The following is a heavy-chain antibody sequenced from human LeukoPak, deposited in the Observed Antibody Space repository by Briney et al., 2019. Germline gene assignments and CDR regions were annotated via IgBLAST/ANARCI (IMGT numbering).Heavy chain of an antibody. D-gene: IGHD2-15*01. CDR2: INPNSGGT. V-gene: IGHV1-2*06. J-gene: IGHJ4*02. Sequence: ASVKVSCKASGHTFTGYYMHWVRQAPGQGLECIGRINPNSGGTNYAQKFEGRVTMTRDTSISTAYMELSRMRSDDTAVYYCARGLGYCSGGSCYEMTTVTVWGQGTLVTVSS. CDR3: ARGLGYCSGGSCYEMTTVTV. CDR1: GHTFTGYY.